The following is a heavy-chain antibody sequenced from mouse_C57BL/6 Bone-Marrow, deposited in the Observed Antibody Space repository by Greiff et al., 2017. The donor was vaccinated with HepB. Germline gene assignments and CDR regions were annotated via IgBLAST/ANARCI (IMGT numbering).Heavy chain of an antibody. CDR3: ARSLYAVVAPYWYFDV. CDR2: INPSNGGT. Sequence: VQLQQPGAELVKPGASVKLSCKASGYTFTSYWMHWVKQRPGQGLEWIGNINPSNGGTNYNEKFKSKATLTVDKSSSTAYMQLSSLTSEDSAVYYCARSLYAVVAPYWYFDVWGTGTTVTVSS. CDR1: GYTFTSYW. D-gene: IGHD1-1*01. J-gene: IGHJ1*03. V-gene: IGHV1-53*01.